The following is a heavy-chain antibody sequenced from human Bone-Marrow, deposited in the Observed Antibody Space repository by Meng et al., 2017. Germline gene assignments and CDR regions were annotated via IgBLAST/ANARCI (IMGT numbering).Heavy chain of an antibody. V-gene: IGHV3-7*02. CDR2: IKLDGSEK. Sequence: GGSLRLSCAASGFTFSSFWMSWVRQAPGKGLEWVANIKLDGSEKYYLDSVKGRFTISRDNAKNSLYLEMNSLRAEDTAVYYCARFCCGSGTSWGYWGQGTLVT. J-gene: IGHJ4*02. CDR1: GFTFSSFW. CDR3: ARFCCGSGTSWGY. D-gene: IGHD3-10*01.